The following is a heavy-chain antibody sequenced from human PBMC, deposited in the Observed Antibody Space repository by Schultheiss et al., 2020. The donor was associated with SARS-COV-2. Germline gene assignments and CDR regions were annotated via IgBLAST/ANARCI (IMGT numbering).Heavy chain of an antibody. CDR2: IYYSGST. V-gene: IGHV4-59*01. CDR1: GGSISSYY. J-gene: IGHJ3*02. Sequence: SETLSLTCTVSGGSISSYYWSWIRQPPGKGLEWIGYIYYSGSTNYNPSLKSRVTISVDTSKNQFSLKLSSVTAADTAVYYCARDCPGGIALDAFDIWGQGTMVTVSS. D-gene: IGHD3-10*02. CDR3: ARDCPGGIALDAFDI.